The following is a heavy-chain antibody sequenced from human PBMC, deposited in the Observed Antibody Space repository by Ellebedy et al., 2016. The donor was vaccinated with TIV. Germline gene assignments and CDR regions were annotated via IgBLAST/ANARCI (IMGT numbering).Heavy chain of an antibody. Sequence: PGGSLRLSCAASGFTFNNYGMHRVRQAPGKGLEWVAVVWSDGSNKYYADSVKGRFTISRDNSKSTLYLQMDSLRAEDTAVYYCARANTAMVRRNHMDVWGQGTTVTVSS. D-gene: IGHD5-18*01. CDR1: GFTFNNYG. V-gene: IGHV3-33*01. J-gene: IGHJ6*02. CDR2: VWSDGSNK. CDR3: ARANTAMVRRNHMDV.